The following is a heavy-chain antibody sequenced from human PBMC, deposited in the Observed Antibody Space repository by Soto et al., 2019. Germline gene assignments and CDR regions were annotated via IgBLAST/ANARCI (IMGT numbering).Heavy chain of an antibody. CDR3: ARSYGSGSYRDYWFDP. J-gene: IGHJ5*02. CDR1: GITFSSQS. D-gene: IGHD3-10*01. CDR2: ISSSSSYI. V-gene: IGHV3-21*01. Sequence: PGGSLRLSCEASGITFSSQSMNWVGQAPGKGLEWVSCISSSSSYIYYADSVKGRFTISRDNAKNSLYLQMNSLRAEDTAVYYCARSYGSGSYRDYWFDPWGQGTLVTVSS.